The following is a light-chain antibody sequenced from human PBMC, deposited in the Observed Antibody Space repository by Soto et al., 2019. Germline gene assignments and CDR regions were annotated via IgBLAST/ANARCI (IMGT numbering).Light chain of an antibody. CDR1: QSINSW. J-gene: IGKJ1*01. V-gene: IGKV1-5*01. CDR2: DGS. Sequence: DIQMIQSPSTLSASVGDRVTITCRASQSINSWLAWYQQKPGKAPKLLIYDGSSLESGVPSRFSGSRSGTEFTLTISSLQPDDFATYYCQQYNTYWETFGQGTKVEIK. CDR3: QQYNTYWET.